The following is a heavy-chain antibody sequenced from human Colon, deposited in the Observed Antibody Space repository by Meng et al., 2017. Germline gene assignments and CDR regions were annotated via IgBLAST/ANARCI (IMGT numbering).Heavy chain of an antibody. D-gene: IGHD2-2*01. Sequence: QVQLQESGPGLVKHSGTLSLTCAVSGGSINSSNWWLWVRQPPGKGLEWLGEIYHGGNTNYNPSLKSRVTLSLDKSKNQFSLRLTSVTAADTAMYYCSRGVVAGAMVWFDPWGPGTLVTVSS. V-gene: IGHV4-4*02. CDR2: IYHGGNT. J-gene: IGHJ5*02. CDR3: SRGVVAGAMVWFDP. CDR1: GGSINSSNW.